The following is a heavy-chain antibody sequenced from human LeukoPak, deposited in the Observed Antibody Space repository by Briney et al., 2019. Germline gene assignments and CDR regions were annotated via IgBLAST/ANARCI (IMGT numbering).Heavy chain of an antibody. Sequence: NPGGSLRLSCASSGFTFTAYSMNWVRQATGRGLEWISFISSSGHYIYYADSLKGRFTISRDNANSSLYLQISTLKAEDTAVYYCTRQWLRVMDVWGKGTTVTVSS. CDR1: GFTFTAYS. CDR3: TRQWLRVMDV. V-gene: IGHV3-21*01. D-gene: IGHD6-19*01. J-gene: IGHJ6*04. CDR2: ISSSGHYI.